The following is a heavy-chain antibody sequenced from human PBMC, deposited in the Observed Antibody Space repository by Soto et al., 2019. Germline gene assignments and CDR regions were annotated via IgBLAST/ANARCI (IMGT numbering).Heavy chain of an antibody. CDR3: ARDPGFGEPYYFDY. D-gene: IGHD3-10*01. J-gene: IGHJ4*02. CDR2: INPNSGGT. V-gene: IGHV1-2*02. CDR1: GYTFTGYY. Sequence: ASVKVSCKASGYTFTGYYMHWVRQAPGQGLEWMGWINPNSGGTNYAQKFQGRVTMTRDTSISTACMELSRLRSDDTAVYYCARDPGFGEPYYFDYWGQGTLVTVSS.